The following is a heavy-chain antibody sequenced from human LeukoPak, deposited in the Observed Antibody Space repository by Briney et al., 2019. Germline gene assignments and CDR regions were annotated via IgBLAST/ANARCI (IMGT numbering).Heavy chain of an antibody. CDR1: GGSISSCY. D-gene: IGHD2-2*02. J-gene: IGHJ6*03. CDR2: IYYSGST. V-gene: IGHV4-59*01. CDR3: AREAPLYCSSTSCYTYYYYYMDV. Sequence: SEALSLTCTVSGGSISSCYWSWIRQPPGKGLEWIGYIYYSGSTNYNPSLKSRVTISVDTSKNQFSLKLSSVTAADTAVYYCAREAPLYCSSTSCYTYYYYYMDVWGKGTTVTVSS.